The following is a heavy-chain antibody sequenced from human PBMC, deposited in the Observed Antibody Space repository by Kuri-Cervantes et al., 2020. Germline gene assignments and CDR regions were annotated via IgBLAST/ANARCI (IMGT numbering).Heavy chain of an antibody. CDR2: IKGSGAGA. Sequence: GESLKISCVGSGLNFNNFGMTWVRQAPGKGLEWVAAIKGSGAGATYADSVRGRFTISRDNSENTLYLQLNNLRPEDTAVYYCAKDPNGDYIGAFDTWGPGTMVTVSS. D-gene: IGHD4-17*01. CDR3: AKDPNGDYIGAFDT. J-gene: IGHJ3*02. CDR1: GLNFNNFG. V-gene: IGHV3-23*01.